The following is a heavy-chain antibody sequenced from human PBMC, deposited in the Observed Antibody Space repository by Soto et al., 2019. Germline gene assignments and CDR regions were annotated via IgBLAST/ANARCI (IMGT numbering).Heavy chain of an antibody. CDR2: IYYSGST. V-gene: IGHV4-39*01. CDR1: GGSISSSSYY. D-gene: IGHD2-15*01. CDR3: ARLALLGYCSGGSCHRDAFDI. J-gene: IGHJ3*02. Sequence: QLQLQESGPGLVKPSETLSLTCTVSGGSISSSSYYWGWIRQPPGKGLEWIGSIYYSGSTYYNPSHKSRVTISVDTSKNQFSLKLSSVTAADTAVYYCARLALLGYCSGGSCHRDAFDIWGQGTMVTVSS.